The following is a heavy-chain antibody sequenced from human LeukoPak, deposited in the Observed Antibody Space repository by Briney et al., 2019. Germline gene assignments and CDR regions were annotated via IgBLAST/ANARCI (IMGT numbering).Heavy chain of an antibody. CDR1: GYTLTEFA. CDR3: ARVGSGWYYYYMDV. CDR2: FDPEDGER. Sequence: ASVKVSCKVSGYTLTEFAIHWVRQAPGKGLEWMGGFDPEDGERIYAQKFQGRVTMTEDTSTDTSYMELSSLRSEDTAVYYCARVGSGWYYYYMDVWGKGTTVTVSS. D-gene: IGHD6-19*01. J-gene: IGHJ6*03. V-gene: IGHV1-24*01.